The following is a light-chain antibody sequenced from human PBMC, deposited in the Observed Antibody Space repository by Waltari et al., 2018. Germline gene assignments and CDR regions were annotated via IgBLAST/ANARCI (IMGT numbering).Light chain of an antibody. V-gene: IGKV1-39*01. CDR1: QSIGNY. CDR3: QGTYSSPPST. CDR2: SAS. Sequence: DIQVTQSPSSLSAAVGDRVSITCRASQSIGNYLNWYQQKPGKAPKLLIYSASSLQSGVPSRFSGSGSGTDFTLTITSLQPEDFAIYYCQGTYSSPPSTFGQGTKVESK. J-gene: IGKJ1*01.